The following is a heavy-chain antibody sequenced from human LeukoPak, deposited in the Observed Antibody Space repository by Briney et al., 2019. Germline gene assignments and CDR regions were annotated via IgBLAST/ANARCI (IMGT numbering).Heavy chain of an antibody. Sequence: GGSLRLSCEASGFTFSSYSMNWVRQAPGKGLEWVSFISGRSTTIYYADSVKGRFTISRDNARNSLSLQMNSLRAEDTAVYYCARVPSTYGSWEFDYWGQGTLVTVSS. CDR1: GFTFSSYS. CDR3: ARVPSTYGSWEFDY. V-gene: IGHV3-48*01. J-gene: IGHJ4*02. CDR2: ISGRSTTI. D-gene: IGHD6-13*01.